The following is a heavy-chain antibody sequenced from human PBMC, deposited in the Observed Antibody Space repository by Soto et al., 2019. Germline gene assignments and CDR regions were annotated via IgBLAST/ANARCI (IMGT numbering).Heavy chain of an antibody. CDR2: ISAYNGNT. J-gene: IGHJ4*02. CDR1: GYTFINYG. V-gene: IGHV1-18*01. Sequence: ASVKVSCKASGYTFINYGISWVRQAPGQGLEWVGWISAYNGNTNYEQKLQDRVTMTTDTSTSTAYMELRSLRSDDTAVYYCARALGKYYDFWSGYSTQFDYWGQGTLVTVSS. CDR3: ARALGKYYDFWSGYSTQFDY. D-gene: IGHD3-3*01.